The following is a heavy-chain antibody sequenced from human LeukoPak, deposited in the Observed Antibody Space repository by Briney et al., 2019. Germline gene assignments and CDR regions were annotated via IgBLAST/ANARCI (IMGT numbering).Heavy chain of an antibody. J-gene: IGHJ3*02. CDR1: GFTFSNYA. Sequence: PGGSLRLSCAASGFTFSNYAVSWVRQAPGKGLEWVSAISGSGGNTYYADSVKGRFTISRDNAKTSLYLQINSLRAEDTAVYYCARDSYWLGGTIGAFDIWGQGTMVTVSS. V-gene: IGHV3-23*01. D-gene: IGHD3-10*01. CDR2: ISGSGGNT. CDR3: ARDSYWLGGTIGAFDI.